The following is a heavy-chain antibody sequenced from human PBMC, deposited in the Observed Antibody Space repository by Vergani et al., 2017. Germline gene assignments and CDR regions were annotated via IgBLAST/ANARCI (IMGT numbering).Heavy chain of an antibody. CDR1: GFTFSSYA. V-gene: IGHV3-30*04. CDR3: ARDSIAVAGTDALLPKTPH. J-gene: IGHJ4*02. Sequence: QVQLVESGGGVVQPGRSLRLSCAASGFTFSSYAMHWVRQAPGKGQEWVAVISYDGSNKYYADSVKVRFTISRDNSKNTLYLQMNSLRAEDTAVYYCARDSIAVAGTDALLPKTPHWGQGTLVTVSS. CDR2: ISYDGSNK. D-gene: IGHD6-19*01.